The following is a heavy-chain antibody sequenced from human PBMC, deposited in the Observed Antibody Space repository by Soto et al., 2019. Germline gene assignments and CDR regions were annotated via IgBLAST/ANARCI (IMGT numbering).Heavy chain of an antibody. D-gene: IGHD1-26*01. J-gene: IGHJ4*02. CDR2: ISGSGGST. CDR3: AKDLWGAGIVGATALDY. CDR1: GFTFSSYA. V-gene: IGHV3-23*01. Sequence: QPGGSLRLSCAASGFTFSSYAMSWVRQAPGKGLEWVSAISGSGGSTYYADSVKGRFTISRDNSKNTLYLQMNSLRAEDTAVYYCAKDLWGAGIVGATALDYWGQGTLVTVSS.